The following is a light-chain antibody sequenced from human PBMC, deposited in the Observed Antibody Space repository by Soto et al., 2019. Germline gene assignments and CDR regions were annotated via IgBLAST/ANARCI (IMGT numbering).Light chain of an antibody. V-gene: IGKV3-15*01. CDR2: DAS. Sequence: VLTQSPATLSLSPGERATLSCRASESVGSDLVWYQQKPGQAPRLLIYDASNRATGIPARFNGSGSGTEFTLTISSLQSEDFAVYYCQQYNNWPPTFGQGTRLEIK. CDR3: QQYNNWPPT. CDR1: ESVGSD. J-gene: IGKJ5*01.